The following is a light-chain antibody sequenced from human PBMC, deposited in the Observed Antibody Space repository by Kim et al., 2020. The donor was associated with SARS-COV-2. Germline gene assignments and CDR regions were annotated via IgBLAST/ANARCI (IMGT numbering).Light chain of an antibody. Sequence: EIVMTQSPATLSVSPGERATLSCRASQSVSSNLAWYQQKPGQAPRLLFYGASTRATGIPARFSGSGSGTEFTLTISSLQSEDFAVYYCQQYNNWLFTFGPGTKVDIK. J-gene: IGKJ3*01. CDR2: GAS. CDR1: QSVSSN. CDR3: QQYNNWLFT. V-gene: IGKV3-15*01.